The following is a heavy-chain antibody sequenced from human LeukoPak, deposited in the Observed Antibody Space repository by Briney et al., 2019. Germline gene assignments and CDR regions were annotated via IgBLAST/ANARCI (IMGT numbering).Heavy chain of an antibody. CDR2: INPNSGGT. CDR3: ARDLGYYGSGSYFGY. Sequence: ASVKVSCKASGYTFTGYYMHWVRQAPGQGLEWMGWINPNSGGTNYAQKFQGRVTMTRDTSINTAYMELSRLTSDDTAVYFCARDLGYYGSGSYFGYWGQGTLVTVSS. V-gene: IGHV1-2*02. CDR1: GYTFTGYY. J-gene: IGHJ4*02. D-gene: IGHD3-10*01.